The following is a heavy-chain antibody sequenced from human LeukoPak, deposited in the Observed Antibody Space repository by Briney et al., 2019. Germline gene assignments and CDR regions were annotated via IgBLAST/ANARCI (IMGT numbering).Heavy chain of an antibody. CDR3: AKAAGGVCNSGDCYSRVFDY. V-gene: IGHV3-23*01. Sequence: GGSLRPSCPGSRFTFSNYAMNWVRQVPGKGLEWVSIITDSGGDTNYADSVKGRFTISRDNSKSTLYLQMNSLRAEDTATYYCAKAAGGVCNSGDCYSRVFDYWGQGTLVTV. CDR1: RFTFSNYA. D-gene: IGHD2-21*02. CDR2: ITDSGGDT. J-gene: IGHJ4*02.